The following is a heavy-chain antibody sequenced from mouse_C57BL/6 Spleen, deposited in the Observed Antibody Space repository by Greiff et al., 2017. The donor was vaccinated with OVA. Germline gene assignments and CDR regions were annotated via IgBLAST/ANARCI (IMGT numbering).Heavy chain of an antibody. CDR3: ASILLDWYFDV. V-gene: IGHV1-22*01. CDR2: INPNNGGT. CDR1: GYTFTDYN. J-gene: IGHJ1*03. D-gene: IGHD1-1*01. Sequence: VQLQQSGPELVKPGASVKMSCKASGYTFTDYNMHWVKQSHGKSLEWIGYINPNNGGTSYNQKFKGKATLTVNKSSSTAYMELRSLTSEDSAVYYCASILLDWYFDVWGTGTTVTVSS.